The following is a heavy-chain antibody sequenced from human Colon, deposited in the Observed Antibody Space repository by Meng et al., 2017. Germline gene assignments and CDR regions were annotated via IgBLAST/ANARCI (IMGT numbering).Heavy chain of an antibody. CDR2: IYHSGST. J-gene: IGHJ6*02. D-gene: IGHD5-18*01. CDR1: GYSISSGYY. Sequence: SETLSLTCAVSGYSISSGYYWGWIRQPPGKGLEWIGSIYHSGSTYYHPSLKSRVTISVDTSKNQFSLKLSSVTAADTAVYYCATSLRGGGYSYDRMDYYYYGMDVWGQGTTVTVSS. V-gene: IGHV4-38-2*01. CDR3: ATSLRGGGYSYDRMDYYYYGMDV.